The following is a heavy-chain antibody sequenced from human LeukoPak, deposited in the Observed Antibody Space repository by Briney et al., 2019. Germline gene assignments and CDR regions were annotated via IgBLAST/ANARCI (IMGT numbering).Heavy chain of an antibody. J-gene: IGHJ4*02. V-gene: IGHV3-23*01. CDR3: AKDLLRIYWRTFDS. Sequence: PGGSLRLSCAASGFTFSSYAMSWVRQAPGKGLEWVSAISGSGGSTYYADSVKGRLTISRDNSKNTLYLQMTNLRAEDTAVYFCAKDLLRIYWRTFDSWGQGALVIVSS. CDR1: GFTFSSYA. CDR2: ISGSGGST. D-gene: IGHD3-10*01.